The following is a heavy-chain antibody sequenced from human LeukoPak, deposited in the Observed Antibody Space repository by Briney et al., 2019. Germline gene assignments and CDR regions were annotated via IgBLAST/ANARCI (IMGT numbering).Heavy chain of an antibody. V-gene: IGHV3-33*06. J-gene: IGHJ6*02. CDR3: AKEVAASGGEDYYYGMDV. D-gene: IGHD2-15*01. CDR2: IWYGGSNK. Sequence: GGSLRLSCAASGFTFSSYGMHWVRQAPGKGLEWVAVIWYGGSNKYYADSVKGRFTTSRDNSKNTLYLQMNSLRAEDTAVYYCAKEVAASGGEDYYYGMDVWGQGTTVTVSS. CDR1: GFTFSSYG.